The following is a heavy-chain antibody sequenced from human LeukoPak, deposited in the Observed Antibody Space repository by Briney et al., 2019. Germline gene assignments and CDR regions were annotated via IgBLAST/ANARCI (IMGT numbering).Heavy chain of an antibody. CDR2: INGDGSTT. V-gene: IGHV3-74*03. J-gene: IGHJ4*02. CDR1: GFTFSTYW. CDR3: ARDYAGSPDY. Sequence: GGSLRLSCTASGFTFSTYWINWVRQSPGKGLVWVALINGDGSTTTHADSVKGRFTISRDNAKNTAYLQMNSLGDEDTAVYYCARDYAGSPDYWGQGTLVTVSS. D-gene: IGHD3-10*01.